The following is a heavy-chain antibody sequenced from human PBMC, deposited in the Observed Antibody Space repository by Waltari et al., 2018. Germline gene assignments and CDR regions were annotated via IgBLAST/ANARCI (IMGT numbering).Heavy chain of an antibody. CDR2: VYPGDSDT. Sequence: EVQLVQSGAEVNKPGESLKISCKGSGYRFTNYWIGWVRQMPGKGLEWMVFVYPGDSDTRYSQSFQGQVTISADKSISTAYMQWSSLRASDTAMYYCARAYASGDDAFDLWGQGTVVTVSS. D-gene: IGHD2-2*01. CDR3: ARAYASGDDAFDL. J-gene: IGHJ3*01. V-gene: IGHV5-51*01. CDR1: GYRFTNYW.